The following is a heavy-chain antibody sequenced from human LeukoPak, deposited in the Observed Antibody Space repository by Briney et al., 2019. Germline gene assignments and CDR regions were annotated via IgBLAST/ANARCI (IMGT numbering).Heavy chain of an antibody. V-gene: IGHV4-34*01. CDR2: INHSGST. D-gene: IGHD3-22*01. CDR1: GGSFSAYY. Sequence: SETLSLTCAVYGGSFSAYYRSWIRQPPGKGLEWIGEINHSGSTNYNPSLNSRVTISVDTSKNQFSLKLSSVTAADTAVYYCARGPYYYESSGYYNFYYYYMDVWDKGTPVTVSS. CDR3: ARGPYYYESSGYYNFYYYYMDV. J-gene: IGHJ6*03.